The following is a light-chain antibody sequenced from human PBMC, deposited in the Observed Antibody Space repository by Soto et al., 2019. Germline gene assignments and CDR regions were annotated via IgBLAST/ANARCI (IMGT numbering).Light chain of an antibody. V-gene: IGLV2-14*03. CDR3: ASYTPSSTYV. J-gene: IGLJ1*01. Sequence: QSVLTQPASVSGSPGQSIAISCTGTSSDVGAFNYVSWYQQHPGKAPKFMIFDVSSRPSGVSDRFSGSKSGNTASLTISGLQTEDEDDYYYASYTPSSTYVFGTGTKVPV. CDR1: SSDVGAFNY. CDR2: DVS.